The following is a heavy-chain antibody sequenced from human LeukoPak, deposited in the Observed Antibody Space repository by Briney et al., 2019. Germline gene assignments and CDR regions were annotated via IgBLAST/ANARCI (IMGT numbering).Heavy chain of an antibody. D-gene: IGHD2-15*01. J-gene: IGHJ4*02. CDR3: SRGGYCSGGTCYVGDH. V-gene: IGHV3-48*01. CDR1: GFAFSGYA. Sequence: GGSLRLSCEASGFAFSGYAMNWVRQAPGEGLEWLSHIGFDQTTIYYADSVKGRFTISRDNAKNSLYLQMNILRAEDTAIYYCSRGGYCSGGTCYVGDHWGQGSLVIVSS. CDR2: IGFDQTTI.